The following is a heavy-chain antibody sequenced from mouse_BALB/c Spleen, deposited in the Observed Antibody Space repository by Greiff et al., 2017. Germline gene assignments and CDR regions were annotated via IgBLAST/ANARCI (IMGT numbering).Heavy chain of an antibody. D-gene: IGHD1-3*01. CDR3: ARLSGNYFDY. J-gene: IGHJ2*01. CDR2: IYPYNGGT. Sequence: VQLKQPGAELVRPGASVKISCKASGYTFTDYNMHWVKQSHGKSLEWIGYIYPYNGGTGYNQKFKSKATLTVDNSSSTAYMELRSLTSEDSAVYYCARLSGNYFDYWGQGTTLTVSS. V-gene: IGHV1S29*02. CDR1: GYTFTDYN.